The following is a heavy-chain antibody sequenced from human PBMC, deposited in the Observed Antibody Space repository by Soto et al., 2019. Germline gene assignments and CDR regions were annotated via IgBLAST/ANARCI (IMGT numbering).Heavy chain of an antibody. Sequence: QVQLQESGPGLVKASQTLSLTCTVSGGSISSGGYYWSWIRQHPGKGLEGIGYIYNSGSTYYNPSLKSRVTISADASKNQSSLKLSSVTAADAAVYYCAGDPAPWGQGTLVTVSS. CDR1: GGSISSGGYY. J-gene: IGHJ5*02. V-gene: IGHV4-31*03. CDR3: AGDPAP. CDR2: IYNSGST.